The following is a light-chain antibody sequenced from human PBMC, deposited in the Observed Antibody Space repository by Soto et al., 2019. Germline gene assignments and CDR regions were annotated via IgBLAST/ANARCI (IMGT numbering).Light chain of an antibody. V-gene: IGKV1-5*03. J-gene: IGKJ1*01. CDR2: KAS. CDR3: QQYGSSPLT. Sequence: DIQMTQSPSTLSGSVGDRVTITCRASQTISSWLAWYQQKPGKAPKLLIYKASTLQSGAPSRFSGSGSGTDFTLTISRLEPEDFAVYYCQQYGSSPLTFGQGTKVDIK. CDR1: QTISSW.